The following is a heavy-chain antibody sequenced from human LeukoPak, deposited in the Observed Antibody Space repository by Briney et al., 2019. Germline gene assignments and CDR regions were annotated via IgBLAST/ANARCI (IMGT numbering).Heavy chain of an antibody. V-gene: IGHV3-74*01. CDR3: AIVVVPGWFDP. CDR2: INSDGSST. CDR1: GFTFSSCW. D-gene: IGHD2-15*01. J-gene: IGHJ5*02. Sequence: GGSLRLSCAASGFTFSSCWMHWVRQVPGKGLVWVSHINSDGSSTTYADSLKGRFTISRDTSKNTLYLQLNSLSAEDTAVYYCAIVVVPGWFDPWGQGTLVTVSS.